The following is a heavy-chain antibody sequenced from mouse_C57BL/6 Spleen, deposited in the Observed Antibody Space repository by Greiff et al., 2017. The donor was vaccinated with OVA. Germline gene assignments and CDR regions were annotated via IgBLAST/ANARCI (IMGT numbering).Heavy chain of an antibody. J-gene: IGHJ2*01. CDR1: GYTFTDYN. CDR3: ARWGYGSSYENYFDY. CDR2: INPNNGGT. V-gene: IGHV1-18*01. D-gene: IGHD1-1*01. Sequence: VQLQQSGPELVKPGASVKIPCKASGYTFTDYNMDWVKQSHGKSLEWIGDINPNNGGTIYNQKFKGKATLTVDKSSSTAYMELRSLTSEDTAVYYCARWGYGSSYENYFDYWGQGTTLTVSS.